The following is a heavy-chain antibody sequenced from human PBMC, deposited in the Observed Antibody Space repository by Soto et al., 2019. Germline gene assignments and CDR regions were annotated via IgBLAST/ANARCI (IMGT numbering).Heavy chain of an antibody. Sequence: EVPLVESGGGLVQPGGSLRLSCAASGFTVSTNYMTWVRQAPGKGLEWVSVMFYGGSTYYAASVKGRFTISRDDSKNTLYLQMNSLRAEDTAVYYCATTGMGLTFYYYYHGMDVWGQGTTVTVSS. CDR1: GFTVSTNY. D-gene: IGHD1-26*01. CDR2: MFYGGST. V-gene: IGHV3-66*01. CDR3: ATTGMGLTFYYYYHGMDV. J-gene: IGHJ6*02.